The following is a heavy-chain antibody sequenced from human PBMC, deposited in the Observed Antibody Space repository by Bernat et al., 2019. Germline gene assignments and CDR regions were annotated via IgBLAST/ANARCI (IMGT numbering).Heavy chain of an antibody. J-gene: IGHJ6*02. Sequence: QVQLVESGGGVVQPGRSLRLSCAASGFTFSSYGMHWVRQAPGKGLEWVAVIWYEGSNKYYADSVKGRFTISRDNSKNTLYLQMNSLRAEDTAVYYCAREITMVRGVINYYYYYYGMDVWGQGTTVTVSS. D-gene: IGHD3-10*01. V-gene: IGHV3-33*01. CDR1: GFTFSSYG. CDR2: IWYEGSNK. CDR3: AREITMVRGVINYYYYYYGMDV.